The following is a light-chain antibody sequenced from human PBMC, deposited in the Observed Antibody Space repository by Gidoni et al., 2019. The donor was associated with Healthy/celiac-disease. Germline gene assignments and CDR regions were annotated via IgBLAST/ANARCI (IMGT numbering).Light chain of an antibody. Sequence: DIVLTHSPATLSLSPGERATLSCRASQSVSSYLAWYQQKPGQAPRLLIYDASNRATGIPARFSGSGSGTDFTLTISSLEPEDFAVYYCQQRSNWPLTFGGXTKVEIK. CDR3: QQRSNWPLT. CDR2: DAS. CDR1: QSVSSY. V-gene: IGKV3-11*01. J-gene: IGKJ4*01.